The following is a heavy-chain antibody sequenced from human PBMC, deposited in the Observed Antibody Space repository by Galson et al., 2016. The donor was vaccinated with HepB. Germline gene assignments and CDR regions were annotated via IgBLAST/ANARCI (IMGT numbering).Heavy chain of an antibody. CDR3: ARTSYSYDTSDYSEAIYFDY. CDR1: GFTFSTYT. V-gene: IGHV3-48*02. D-gene: IGHD3-16*01. J-gene: IGHJ4*02. Sequence: SLRLSCAASGFTFSTYTMNWVRQAPGKGLEWVAKISSSSAGIFYADSVKGRFTISRNNAKNSLYLQMKSLRDEDTAVYFCARTSYSYDTSDYSEAIYFDYWGRGTLVTVSS. CDR2: ISSSSAGI.